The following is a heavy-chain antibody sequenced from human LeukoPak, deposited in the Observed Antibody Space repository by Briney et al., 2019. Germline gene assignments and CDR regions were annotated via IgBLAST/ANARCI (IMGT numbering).Heavy chain of an antibody. D-gene: IGHD6-13*01. CDR3: ARGKYSSSWYWVY. J-gene: IGHJ4*02. CDR2: IIPIFGTA. Sequence: SVKVSCKASGGTFSSYAISWVRQAPGQGLEWMGRIIPIFGTANYAQKFQGRVTITTDESTSTAYMELSSLRSEDTAVYYCARGKYSSSWYWVYWGQGSLVTVSS. V-gene: IGHV1-69*05. CDR1: GGTFSSYA.